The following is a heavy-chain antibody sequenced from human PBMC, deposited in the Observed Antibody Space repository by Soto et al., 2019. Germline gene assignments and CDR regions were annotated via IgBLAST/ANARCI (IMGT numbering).Heavy chain of an antibody. V-gene: IGHV3-74*01. CDR2: TNEDGSTI. D-gene: IGHD3-16*01. Sequence: GGSLRLSCAASGFTFSSYWMHWVRQAPGKGLVWVSRTNEDGSTINYADSVKGRFTISRDNAKNTLYLEMNSLRAEDTAVYYCTRNIGGRGGYWGPGTLVTVSS. J-gene: IGHJ4*02. CDR1: GFTFSSYW. CDR3: TRNIGGRGGY.